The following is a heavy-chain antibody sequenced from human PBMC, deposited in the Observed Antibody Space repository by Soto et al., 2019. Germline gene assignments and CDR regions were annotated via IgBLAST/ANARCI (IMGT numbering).Heavy chain of an antibody. V-gene: IGHV5-51*01. CDR2: IYAGDSDT. Sequence: GESLKISCKCSGYSFSDYWIGWVRQMPGKGLEYTGTIYAGDSDTRYSPSFEGQVTMSVDKSISTAYLHWSSLKASDTAMYYCARQHPLDSSAWYNWGQGTLVTVSS. J-gene: IGHJ4*02. CDR1: GYSFSDYW. CDR3: ARQHPLDSSAWYN. D-gene: IGHD6-19*01.